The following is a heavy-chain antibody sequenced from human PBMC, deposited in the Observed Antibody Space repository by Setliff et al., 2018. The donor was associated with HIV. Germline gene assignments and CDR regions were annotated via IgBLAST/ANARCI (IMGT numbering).Heavy chain of an antibody. J-gene: IGHJ6*03. D-gene: IGHD2-15*01. CDR3: AKDGGGDYYYYYMDV. CDR2: ISGSGVNT. CDR1: GFTFSSYA. V-gene: IGHV3-23*01. Sequence: GGSLRLSCAASGFTFSSYAMNWVRQAPGKGLEWVSSISGSGVNTYYADSVKGRFTISRDNVKNTLYIQMNSLRAEDTAVYYCAKDGGGDYYYYYMDVWGKGTTVTVSS.